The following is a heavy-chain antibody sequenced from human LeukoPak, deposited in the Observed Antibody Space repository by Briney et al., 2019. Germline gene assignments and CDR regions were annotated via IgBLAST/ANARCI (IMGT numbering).Heavy chain of an antibody. J-gene: IGHJ3*01. CDR1: GFTVSSNY. V-gene: IGHV3-53*01. D-gene: IGHD2-21*01. Sequence: GGSLRLSCAASGFTVSSNYMSWVRQAPGKGLEWVSVIYSGGSTYYADSVKGRFTTPRDISKNTLYLQMNSLRAEDTAVYYCARDFNPYCGTNCYFDAFGVWGQGTVVTVSS. CDR3: ARDFNPYCGTNCYFDAFGV. CDR2: IYSGGST.